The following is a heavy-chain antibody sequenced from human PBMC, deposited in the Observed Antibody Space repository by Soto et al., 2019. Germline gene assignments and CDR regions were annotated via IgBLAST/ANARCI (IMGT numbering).Heavy chain of an antibody. CDR3: TRDSERFASNWFDP. D-gene: IGHD3-10*01. Sequence: PGGSLRLSCTASGFTFGDYAMSWFRQAPGKGLEWVGFIRSKAYGGTTEYAASVKGRFTISRDDSKSIAYLQMNSLKTEDTAVYYCTRDSERFASNWFDPWGQGTLVTVSS. J-gene: IGHJ5*02. CDR1: GFTFGDYA. V-gene: IGHV3-49*03. CDR2: IRSKAYGGTT.